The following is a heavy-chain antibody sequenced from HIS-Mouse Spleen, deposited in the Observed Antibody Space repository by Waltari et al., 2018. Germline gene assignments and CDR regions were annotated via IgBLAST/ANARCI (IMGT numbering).Heavy chain of an antibody. V-gene: IGHV4-39*07. CDR3: AREIPYSSSWYDWYFEL. J-gene: IGHJ2*01. D-gene: IGHD6-13*01. CDR1: GGSISSSSYY. CDR2: IYYSGGT. Sequence: QLQLQESGPGLVKPSETLSLTCTVSGGSISSSSYYWGWIRQPPGKGLEWIGRIYYSGGTYYNPALKSGATISVDTSKHQFSLKLSSVTAADTAVYYCAREIPYSSSWYDWYFELWGRGTLVTVSS.